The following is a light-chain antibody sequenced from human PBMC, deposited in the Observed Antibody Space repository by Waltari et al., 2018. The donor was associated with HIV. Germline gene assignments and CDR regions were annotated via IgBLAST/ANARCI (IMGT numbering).Light chain of an antibody. V-gene: IGLV2-14*03. CDR2: DVS. Sequence: QSALTQPPSVSGSPGQSVTISCTGTNSDIGRYVSWYQQHPGQAPRLMIFDVSQRPSEISARFSGPKAGTTASLTISGLQTDDEADYFCSSYTGTIKLFGGGTKLTVL. CDR3: SSYTGTIKL. CDR1: NSDIGRY. J-gene: IGLJ3*02.